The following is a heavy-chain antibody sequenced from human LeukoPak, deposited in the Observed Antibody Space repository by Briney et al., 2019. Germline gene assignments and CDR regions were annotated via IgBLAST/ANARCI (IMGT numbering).Heavy chain of an antibody. V-gene: IGHV4-59*01. CDR2: IYYSGST. Sequence: SETLSLTCAVYGGSFSGYYWSWIRQPPGKGLEWIGYIYYSGSTNYNPSLKSRVTISVDTSKNQFSLKLSSVTAADTAVYYCARGNDGFDYWGREPWSPSPQ. CDR1: GGSFSGYY. CDR3: ARGNDGFDY. D-gene: IGHD1-1*01. J-gene: IGHJ4*02.